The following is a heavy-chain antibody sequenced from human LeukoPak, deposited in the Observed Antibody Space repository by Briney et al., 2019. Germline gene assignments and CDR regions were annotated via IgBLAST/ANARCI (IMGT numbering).Heavy chain of an antibody. J-gene: IGHJ4*02. CDR2: ISAYNGXX. CDR3: ARDPGEMIVATTFDY. V-gene: IGHV1-18*01. CDR1: GYTFTTYG. D-gene: IGHD5-12*01. Sequence: ASVKVSCKASGYTFTTYGISWVRQAPGQGLQWXXXISAYNGXXNXXXXXXXXVTXTTXTXTSTAYMELRSLRSDDTAVYYCARDPGEMIVATTFDYWGQGTLVTVSS.